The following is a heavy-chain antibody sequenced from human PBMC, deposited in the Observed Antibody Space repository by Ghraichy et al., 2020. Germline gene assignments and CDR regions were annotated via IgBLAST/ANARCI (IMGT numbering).Heavy chain of an antibody. V-gene: IGHV3-7*01. CDR3: AIENSYDFWSGYFNNWFDP. Sequence: GGSLRLSCAASGFTFSSYWMSWVRQAPGKGLEWVANIKQDGSEKYYVDSVKGRFTISRDNAKNSLYLQMNSLRAEDTAVYYCAIENSYDFWSGYFNNWFDPWGQGNLVTVSS. CDR2: IKQDGSEK. J-gene: IGHJ5*02. D-gene: IGHD3-3*01. CDR1: GFTFSSYW.